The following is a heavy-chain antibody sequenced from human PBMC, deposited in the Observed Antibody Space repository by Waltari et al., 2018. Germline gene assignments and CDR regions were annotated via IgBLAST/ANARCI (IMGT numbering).Heavy chain of an antibody. D-gene: IGHD3-3*01. CDR2: IYHSGST. Sequence: QVQLQESGPGLVKPSETLSLTCAVSGYSISSVYYWGWIRQPPGKGLEWIGSIYHSGSTYYNPSLKSRVTITVDTSKKQFSLKVSSVTAADTAVYYCARRADYDFWSGYYGLYFDYWGQGTLVTVSS. CDR3: ARRADYDFWSGYYGLYFDY. CDR1: GYSISSVYY. V-gene: IGHV4-38-2*01. J-gene: IGHJ4*02.